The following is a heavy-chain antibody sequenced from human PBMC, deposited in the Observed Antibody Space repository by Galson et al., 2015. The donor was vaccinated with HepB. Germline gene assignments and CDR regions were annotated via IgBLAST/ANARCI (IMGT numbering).Heavy chain of an antibody. J-gene: IGHJ4*02. D-gene: IGHD3-22*01. CDR2: ISAYNGNT. CDR3: ARDRPLDYYDSSGYSLHAFDY. V-gene: IGHV1-18*04. Sequence: SVKVSCKASGYTFTSYGISWVRQAPGQGLEWMGWISAYNGNTNYAQKLQGRVTMTTDTSTSTAYMELRRLRSDDTAVYYCARDRPLDYYDSSGYSLHAFDYWGQGTLVTVSS. CDR1: GYTFTSYG.